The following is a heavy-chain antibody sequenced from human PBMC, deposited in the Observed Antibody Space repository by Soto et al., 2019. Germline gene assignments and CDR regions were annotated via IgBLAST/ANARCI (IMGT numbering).Heavy chain of an antibody. V-gene: IGHV1-69*12. D-gene: IGHD2-15*01. Sequence: QIQLMQSGAEVKKRGSSVKVSCKASGGTFSSYVISWVRQAPGQGLEWMGGIIPMVGTANYAQKFQGRVRITADESTRTGYMELSSLRSEDTGVYYCTRLVVVSGSLYHYGMDVWGQGTTVTVSS. CDR1: GGTFSSYV. CDR3: TRLVVVSGSLYHYGMDV. CDR2: IIPMVGTA. J-gene: IGHJ6*02.